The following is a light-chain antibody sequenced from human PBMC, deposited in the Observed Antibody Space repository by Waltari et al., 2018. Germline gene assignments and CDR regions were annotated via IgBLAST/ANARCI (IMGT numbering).Light chain of an antibody. V-gene: IGLV8-61*01. Sequence: QTVLTQEPSLSVSPGGTVTLTCALSSGSVSSTSYATWYQQTPGLPPRTLVYKGNGRSSGVPDRFSGSILENKAALTITGAQADDESDYYCSMYMGSGIWVFCGGTKLTVL. J-gene: IGLJ3*02. CDR3: SMYMGSGIWV. CDR2: KGN. CDR1: SGSVSSTSY.